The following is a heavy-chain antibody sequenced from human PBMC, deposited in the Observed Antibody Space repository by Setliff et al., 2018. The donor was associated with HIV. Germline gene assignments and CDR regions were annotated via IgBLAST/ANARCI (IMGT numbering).Heavy chain of an antibody. D-gene: IGHD5-18*01. V-gene: IGHV4-31*02. CDR1: GASISSGGHY. CDR2: IHYTGSH. Sequence: SETLSLTCIVSGASISSGGHYWSWIRQQPGKGLEWIGYIHYTGSHFYNPSLMSRVTISVDKSKNQISLRLNSMTAADTAVYFCARGGNSAAAWFDPWGQGTLVTVSS. J-gene: IGHJ5*02. CDR3: ARGGNSAAAWFDP.